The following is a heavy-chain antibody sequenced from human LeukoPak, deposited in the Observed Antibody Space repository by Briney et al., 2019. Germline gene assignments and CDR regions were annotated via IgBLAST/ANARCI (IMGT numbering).Heavy chain of an antibody. Sequence: GGSLRLSCAASGFTFSSYAMSWVRQAPGKGLEWVSAISGSGGSTYYADSVKGRFTISRDNSKNTLYLQMNSLRAEDTAVYHCAKSRVWGSYRLYYFDYWGQGTLVTVSS. CDR1: GFTFSSYA. V-gene: IGHV3-23*01. CDR3: AKSRVWGSYRLYYFDY. J-gene: IGHJ4*02. CDR2: ISGSGGST. D-gene: IGHD3-16*02.